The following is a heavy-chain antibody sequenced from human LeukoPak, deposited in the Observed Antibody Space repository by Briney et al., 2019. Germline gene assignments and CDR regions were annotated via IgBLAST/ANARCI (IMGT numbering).Heavy chain of an antibody. D-gene: IGHD2-8*02. CDR3: ATYRQVLLPFES. J-gene: IGHJ4*02. CDR2: IFPSGGEI. CDR1: GFTFSTFA. V-gene: IGHV3-23*01. Sequence: PGGSLRLSCAASGFTFSTFAMIWVRQPPGKGLEWVSSIFPSGGEIHYADPVRGRFTISRDNSKSTLSLQMNSLRAEDTAIYYCATYRQVLLPFESWGQGTLVTVSS.